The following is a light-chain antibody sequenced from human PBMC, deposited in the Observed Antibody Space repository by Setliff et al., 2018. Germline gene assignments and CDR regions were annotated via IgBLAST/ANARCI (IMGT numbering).Light chain of an antibody. CDR1: SSDVGGYNY. Sequence: QSALAQPASVSGSPGQSITISCTGTSSDVGGYNYVSWYQQHPGKAPKLMIYDVTNRPSGVSNRFSGSKSGNTASLTISGLQAEDEADYYCSSCSSSSTLVFGGGTKGTVL. J-gene: IGLJ2*01. CDR3: SSCSSSSTLV. V-gene: IGLV2-14*03. CDR2: DVT.